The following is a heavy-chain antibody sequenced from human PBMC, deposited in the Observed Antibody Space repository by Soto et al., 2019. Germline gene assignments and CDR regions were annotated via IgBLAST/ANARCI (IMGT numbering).Heavy chain of an antibody. CDR1: GGSISSGDYY. CDR3: ARDDSSGYSFRY. D-gene: IGHD3-22*01. Sequence: SETLSLTCTVSGGSISSGDYYWSWIRQPPGKGLGWIGSIYYSGSTYYNPSLKSRVTISVDTSKNQFSLKLSSVTAADTAVYYCARDDSSGYSFRYWGQGTLVTVSS. V-gene: IGHV4-30-4*01. CDR2: IYYSGST. J-gene: IGHJ4*02.